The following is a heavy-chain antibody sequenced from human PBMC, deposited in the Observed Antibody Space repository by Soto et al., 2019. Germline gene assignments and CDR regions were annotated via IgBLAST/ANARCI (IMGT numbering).Heavy chain of an antibody. J-gene: IGHJ4*02. CDR1: GGSISSYY. CDR3: ARLSFTAAPNFDY. CDR2: IYYSGST. Sequence: PSETLSLTCTVSGGSISSYYWSWIRQPPGKGLEWIAYIYYSGSTNYNPSLKSRVTISVDTSKNQFSLKLSSVTAADTAVYYCARLSFTAAPNFDYWGQGTLVTVSS. D-gene: IGHD6-13*01. V-gene: IGHV4-59*01.